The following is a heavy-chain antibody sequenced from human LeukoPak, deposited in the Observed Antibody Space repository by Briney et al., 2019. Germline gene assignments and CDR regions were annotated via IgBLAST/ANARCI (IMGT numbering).Heavy chain of an antibody. Sequence: PKASVKVSCKASGYTFTGYYMHWVRQAPGQGLEWMGWINPNSGGTNYAQKFQGRVTMTRDTSISTAYMELSRLRSDDTAVYYCARDDVNLQYYYDSSGYYPGDYWGQGTLVTVSS. V-gene: IGHV1-2*02. D-gene: IGHD3-22*01. CDR2: INPNSGGT. CDR1: GYTFTGYY. J-gene: IGHJ4*02. CDR3: ARDDVNLQYYYDSSGYYPGDY.